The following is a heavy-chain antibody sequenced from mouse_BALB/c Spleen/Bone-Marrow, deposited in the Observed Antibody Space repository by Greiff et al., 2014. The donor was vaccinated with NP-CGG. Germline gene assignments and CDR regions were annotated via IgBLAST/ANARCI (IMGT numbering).Heavy chain of an antibody. V-gene: IGHV1-54*01. Sequence: QVQLKESGAELVRPGTSVKVSCKASGYAFTNYLIEWVKQRPGQGLEWIGVINPGSGGTNYNEKFKGKATLTADKSSSTAYMQLXXLTSDDSAVYFCARRELGEFDYWGQGTTLTVSS. CDR1: GYAFTNYL. CDR2: INPGSGGT. J-gene: IGHJ2*01. CDR3: ARRELGEFDY. D-gene: IGHD4-1*01.